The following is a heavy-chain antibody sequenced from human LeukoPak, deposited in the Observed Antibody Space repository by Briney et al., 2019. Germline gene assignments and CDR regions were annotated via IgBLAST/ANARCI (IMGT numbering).Heavy chain of an antibody. J-gene: IGHJ4*02. D-gene: IGHD2-2*01. CDR1: GFTFSSYW. CDR3: ARARVPAADLPTDY. V-gene: IGHV3-7*05. CDR2: IKQDGSEK. Sequence: PGGSLRLSCAASGFTFSSYWMSWGRQAPGKGLEWVANIKQDGSEKYCLDSVEGRFTISRDNAKNSLYLQMDSLRAEDTAVYYCARARVPAADLPTDYWGQGTLVTVSS.